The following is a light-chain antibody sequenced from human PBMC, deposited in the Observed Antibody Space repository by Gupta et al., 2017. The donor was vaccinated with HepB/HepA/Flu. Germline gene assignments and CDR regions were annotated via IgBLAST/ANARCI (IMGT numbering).Light chain of an antibody. CDR3: QQYNNWHMHS. CDR2: GAS. CDR1: HSISSN. Sequence: VLMQSPATLSVSPGERATLSCRASHSISSNLAWFQQKPGQAPRLLIYGASTRVTGIPPRFSGSGSGTEFTLTISSRQSEDFAVYYCQQYNNWHMHSFGQGTKLEIK. V-gene: IGKV3-15*01. J-gene: IGKJ2*03.